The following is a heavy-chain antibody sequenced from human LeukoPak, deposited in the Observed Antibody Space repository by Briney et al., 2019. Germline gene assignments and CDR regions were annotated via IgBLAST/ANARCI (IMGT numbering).Heavy chain of an antibody. CDR3: ARHANPSGSYSPFDY. D-gene: IGHD3-10*01. Sequence: KASETLSLTCAVYGGSFSGYYWSWIRQPPGKGLEWIGEINHSGSTNYNPSLKSRVTISVDTSKNQFSLKLSSVTAADTAEYYCARHANPSGSYSPFDYWGQGTLVTVSS. J-gene: IGHJ4*02. V-gene: IGHV4-34*01. CDR2: INHSGST. CDR1: GGSFSGYY.